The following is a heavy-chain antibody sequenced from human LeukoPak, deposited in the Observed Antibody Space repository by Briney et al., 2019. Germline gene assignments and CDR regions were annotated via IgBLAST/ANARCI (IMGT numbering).Heavy chain of an antibody. J-gene: IGHJ4*02. V-gene: IGHV3-23*01. D-gene: IGHD6-6*01. CDR1: GFTFSSYG. CDR3: ASGNRYSSSFDY. Sequence: PGGTLRLSCAASGFTFSSYGMSWVRQAPGKGLEWVSAISGSGGSTYYADSVKGRFTISRDNAKNSLYLQMNSLRAEDTAVYYCASGNRYSSSFDYWGQGTLVTVSS. CDR2: ISGSGGST.